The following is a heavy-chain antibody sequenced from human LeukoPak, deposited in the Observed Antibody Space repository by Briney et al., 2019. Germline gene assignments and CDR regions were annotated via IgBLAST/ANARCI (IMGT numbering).Heavy chain of an antibody. D-gene: IGHD5-24*01. J-gene: IGHJ3*02. V-gene: IGHV4-39*01. CDR3: ATQKWQRPAAFDI. CDR2: IYDGWSA. Sequence: SETLSLTCSVSGDTLLSGSHYWGWVRQSPGKGLEWIGSIYDGWSAYYNPSLKSRFSISVDTSKNQFSLKLTSTTAADTAVYYCATQKWQRPAAFDIWGQGTRVAVSS. CDR1: GDTLLSGSHY.